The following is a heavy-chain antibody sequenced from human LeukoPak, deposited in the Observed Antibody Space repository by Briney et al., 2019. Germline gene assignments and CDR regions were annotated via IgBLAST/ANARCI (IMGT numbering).Heavy chain of an antibody. D-gene: IGHD2-21*02. CDR2: ISGGFVT. CDR1: GFIFDSYA. J-gene: IGHJ4*02. CDR3: STRDCDVVRGAH. Sequence: GGSLRLSCAASGFIFDSYAMIWVRQAPGQGLQWVSSISGGFVTDYADSVKGRFTISRDNSKNTLYLQMDSLRAEDTALYYCSTRDCDVVRGAHWGQGTLVTVSS. V-gene: IGHV3-23*01.